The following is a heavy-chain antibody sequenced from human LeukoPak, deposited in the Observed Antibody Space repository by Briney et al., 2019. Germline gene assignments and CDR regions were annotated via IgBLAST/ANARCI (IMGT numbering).Heavy chain of an antibody. Sequence: GGSLRLSCAASGFTFSSYAMSWVRQAPGKGLEWVASISSSSSYIYYADSVKGRFTISRDNAKNSLYLQMNSLRAEDTAVYYCARDPAPQLYYYAPWGQGTLVTVSS. J-gene: IGHJ5*02. V-gene: IGHV3-21*01. D-gene: IGHD3-10*01. CDR2: ISSSSSYI. CDR1: GFTFSSYA. CDR3: ARDPAPQLYYYAP.